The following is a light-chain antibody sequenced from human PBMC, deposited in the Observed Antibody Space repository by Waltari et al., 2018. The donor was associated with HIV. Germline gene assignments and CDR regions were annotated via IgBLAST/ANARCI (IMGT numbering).Light chain of an antibody. CDR2: RNN. CDR3: ATWDDNLSGWV. Sequence: QSVLTQPPSASATPGQRLTLSCSGTNSNIGNNHVYWYQQLPGTAPKGLIYRNNYRPSGVPDRFSGSKSGTSASLAISWLRSEDEADYYCATWDDNLSGWVFGGGTKLTVL. CDR1: NSNIGNNH. J-gene: IGLJ3*02. V-gene: IGLV1-47*01.